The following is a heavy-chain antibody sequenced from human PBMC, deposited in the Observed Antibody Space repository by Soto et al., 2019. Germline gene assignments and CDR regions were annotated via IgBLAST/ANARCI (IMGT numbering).Heavy chain of an antibody. D-gene: IGHD3-10*01. CDR2: INAANGDI. CDR1: GYTFTAYP. J-gene: IGHJ4*02. Sequence: QVQLVQSGAEVKKPGASVKVSCRASGYTFTAYPPHWVRQAPGLRLEWMGWINAANGDIGYSREFQGRVTITRDTSASTVYMEVSSLTSEDTAVYYCAKKDYYAAGVYHFDHWGQGTLVTVSS. CDR3: AKKDYYAAGVYHFDH. V-gene: IGHV1-3*01.